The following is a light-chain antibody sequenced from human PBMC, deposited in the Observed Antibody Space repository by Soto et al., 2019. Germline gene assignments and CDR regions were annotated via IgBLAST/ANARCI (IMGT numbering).Light chain of an antibody. CDR3: QQRSSWPIT. CDR2: DAS. V-gene: IGKV3-11*01. J-gene: IGKJ5*01. CDR1: QSVTSY. Sequence: EIVLTQSPGTLSLSPGGRATLSCRASQSVTSYLAWYQQRPGQAPRLLIYDASRRATGIPARFSGSGSGADFTLTISTLEPEDFAVYYCQQRSSWPITFGQGTRLEI.